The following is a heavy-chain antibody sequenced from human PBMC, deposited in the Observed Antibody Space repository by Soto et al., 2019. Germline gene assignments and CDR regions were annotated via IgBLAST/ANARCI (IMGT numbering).Heavy chain of an antibody. V-gene: IGHV3-23*01. Sequence: GSLRLSCAASGFTFSSYAMSWVRQAPGKGLEWVSAISGSGGSTYYADSVKGRFTISRDNSKNTLYLQMNSLRAEDTAVYYCARTIWFGELKYGMDVWGQGTTVTVYS. CDR1: GFTFSSYA. J-gene: IGHJ6*02. CDR3: ARTIWFGELKYGMDV. CDR2: ISGSGGST. D-gene: IGHD3-10*01.